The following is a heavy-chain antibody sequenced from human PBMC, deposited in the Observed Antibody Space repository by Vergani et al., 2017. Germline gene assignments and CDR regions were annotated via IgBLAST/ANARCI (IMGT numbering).Heavy chain of an antibody. CDR1: GYSFTSYW. Sequence: EVQLVQSGAEVKKPGESLKISCKGSGYSFTSYWIGWVRQRPGMGLDWIGYIYYSGTTYYNPSLESRLTISLDTSENHLSLKLTSVTAADPAVYYCARQKDYYMDVWGRGAKVTVS. CDR3: ARQKDYYMDV. V-gene: IGHV5-51*06. CDR2: IYYSGTT. J-gene: IGHJ6*03.